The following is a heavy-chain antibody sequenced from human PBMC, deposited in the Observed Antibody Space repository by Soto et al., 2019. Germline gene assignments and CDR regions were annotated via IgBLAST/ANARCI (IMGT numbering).Heavy chain of an antibody. J-gene: IGHJ6*02. CDR3: ARGGTYYYGSGSYSGYYYGMDV. Sequence: GGSLRLSCAASGFTFSSYAMSWVRQAPGKGLEWVSAISGSGGSTYYADSVKGRFTISRDNSKNTLYLQMNSLRAEDTAVYYCARGGTYYYGSGSYSGYYYGMDVWGQGTTVTVSS. CDR1: GFTFSSYA. D-gene: IGHD3-10*01. CDR2: ISGSGGST. V-gene: IGHV3-23*01.